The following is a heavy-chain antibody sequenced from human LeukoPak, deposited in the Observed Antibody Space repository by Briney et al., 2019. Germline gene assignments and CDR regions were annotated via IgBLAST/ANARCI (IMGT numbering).Heavy chain of an antibody. Sequence: GGSLRLSCAASGFTFSSYAMSWVRQAPGKGLEWVSAISGSGGSTYYADSVKGRFTISRDNSKNTLYLQMNSLRAENTAVYYCAKDRGAAAGIPEGFDYWGQGTLVTVSS. CDR3: AKDRGAAAGIPEGFDY. D-gene: IGHD6-13*01. CDR1: GFTFSSYA. V-gene: IGHV3-23*01. J-gene: IGHJ4*02. CDR2: ISGSGGST.